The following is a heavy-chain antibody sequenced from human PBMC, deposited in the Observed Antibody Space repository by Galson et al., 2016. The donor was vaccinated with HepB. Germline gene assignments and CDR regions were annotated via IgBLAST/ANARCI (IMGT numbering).Heavy chain of an antibody. J-gene: IGHJ4*02. CDR1: AFTFSNYG. CDR3: AKSKGGVWAYYFDY. D-gene: IGHD5/OR15-5a*01. Sequence: SLRLSCAASAFTFSNYGMHWVRQAPGKGLEWVACIWTDGSNKYYGDSVKGRFTISRDNSKNTLYLQMNSLRAEDTAVYYCAKSKGGVWAYYFDYWGQGTLVTVSS. CDR2: IWTDGSNK. V-gene: IGHV3-33*06.